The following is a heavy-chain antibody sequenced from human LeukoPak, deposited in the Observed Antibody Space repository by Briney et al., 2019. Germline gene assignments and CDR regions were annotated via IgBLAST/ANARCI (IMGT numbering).Heavy chain of an antibody. Sequence: SETLSLTCTVSGDSFTSVTDYWAWIRQPPGKGLEWIASGDYSGGTYNPSLKSRVTISVDTSKNQFSLKLSSVTAADTAVYYCARVGGLLVGATGYFDYWGQGTLVTVSS. CDR2: GDYSGGT. J-gene: IGHJ4*02. CDR1: GDSFTSVTDY. D-gene: IGHD1-26*01. V-gene: IGHV4-39*07. CDR3: ARVGGLLVGATGYFDY.